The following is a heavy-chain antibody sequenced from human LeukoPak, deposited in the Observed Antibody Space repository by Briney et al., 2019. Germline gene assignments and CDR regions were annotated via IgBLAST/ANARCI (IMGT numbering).Heavy chain of an antibody. V-gene: IGHV1-69*13. Sequence: SVKVSCKASGGTFSSYAISWVRQAPGQGLEWMGGIIPIFGTANYAQKFQGRVTITADESTSTAYVELSSLRSEDTAVYYCARVQLGLLGYYYYMDVWGKGTTVTVSS. CDR3: ARVQLGLLGYYYYMDV. CDR2: IIPIFGTA. J-gene: IGHJ6*03. CDR1: GGTFSSYA. D-gene: IGHD1-1*01.